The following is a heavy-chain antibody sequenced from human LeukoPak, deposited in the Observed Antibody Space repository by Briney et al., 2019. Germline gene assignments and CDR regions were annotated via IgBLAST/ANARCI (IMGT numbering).Heavy chain of an antibody. J-gene: IGHJ4*02. D-gene: IGHD4-17*01. CDR2: INHSGST. V-gene: IGHV4-34*01. CDR3: ARGPFYGDYVLGY. Sequence: LRLSCAASGFTFSSYAMHWVRQPPGKGLEWIGEINHSGSTNYNPSLKSRVTISVDTSKNQFSLKLSSVTAADTAVYYCARGPFYGDYVLGYWGQGTLVTVSS. CDR1: GFTFSSYA.